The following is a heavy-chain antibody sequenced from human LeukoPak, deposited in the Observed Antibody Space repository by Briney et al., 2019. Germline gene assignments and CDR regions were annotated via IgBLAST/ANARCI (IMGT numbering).Heavy chain of an antibody. CDR1: GFTFSHYG. D-gene: IGHD3-10*01. CDR2: ISYDGSNK. V-gene: IGHV3-30*03. CDR3: ARVVRGNWFDP. J-gene: IGHJ5*02. Sequence: GGSLRLSCAASGFTFSHYGVHWVRQAPGKGLEWVAVISYDGSNKYFTDSVKGRFTISRDNSKNTVFLQMNSLRAEDTAVYYCARVVRGNWFDPWGQGTLVTVSS.